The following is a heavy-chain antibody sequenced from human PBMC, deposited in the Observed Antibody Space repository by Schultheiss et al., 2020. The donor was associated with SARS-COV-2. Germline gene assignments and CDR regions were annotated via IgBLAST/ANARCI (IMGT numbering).Heavy chain of an antibody. D-gene: IGHD2-2*01. CDR1: GFTVSSNY. J-gene: IGHJ6*02. Sequence: GGSLILSCAASGFTVSSNYMSWVRQAPGKGLEWVSVIYSGGSTYYADSVKGRFTISRDNSKNTLYLQMNSLRDEDTAVYYCARGIVVVPAAIPSLMDVWGQGTTVTVSS. CDR3: ARGIVVVPAAIPSLMDV. V-gene: IGHV3-66*01. CDR2: IYSGGST.